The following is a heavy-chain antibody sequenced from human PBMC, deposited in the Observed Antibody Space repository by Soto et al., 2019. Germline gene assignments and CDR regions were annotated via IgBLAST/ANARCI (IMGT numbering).Heavy chain of an antibody. J-gene: IGHJ4*02. V-gene: IGHV4-61*01. CDR2: IYYSGST. Sequence: SETLSLTCTVSGGSVSSGSYYWSWIRQPPGKGLEWIGYIYYSGSTNYNPSLKSRVTISVDTSKNQFSLKLSSVTAADTAVYYCAREVVFLQNYYFDYWGQGTLVTVSS. CDR3: AREVVFLQNYYFDY. CDR1: GGSVSSGSYY. D-gene: IGHD2-8*02.